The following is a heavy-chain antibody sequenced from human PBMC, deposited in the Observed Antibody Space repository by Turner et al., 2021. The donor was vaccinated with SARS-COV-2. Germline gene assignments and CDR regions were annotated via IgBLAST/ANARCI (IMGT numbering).Heavy chain of an antibody. J-gene: IGHJ5*01. CDR2: IRSKGYGGTT. CDR3: TRDLDYYDSSGYYPTLFDS. D-gene: IGHD3-22*01. CDR1: GFSFGDYA. V-gene: IGHV3-49*04. Sequence: EVQLVESGGGLVQPGRSLRLPCTASGFSFGDYAMSWVRQAPGKGLEWVGFIRSKGYGGTTEYAASVKGRFTISRDDSKSIAYLQMNSLKTEDTAVYYCTRDLDYYDSSGYYPTLFDSWGQGTLVTVSS.